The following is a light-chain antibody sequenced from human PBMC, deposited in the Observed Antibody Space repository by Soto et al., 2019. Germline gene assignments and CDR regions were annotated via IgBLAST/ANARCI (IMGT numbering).Light chain of an antibody. J-gene: IGKJ1*01. CDR1: QGIRRD. V-gene: IGKV1-6*01. Sequence: AIQMTQSPSSLSASVGDTVTITCRASQGIRRDLSWYQQKPGEAPKLLIYSASDLQGAVPSRFRGSGSGTDFTLTISSLQPEDFATYCCLQDFNFPRTFGQGTKVEV. CDR3: LQDFNFPRT. CDR2: SAS.